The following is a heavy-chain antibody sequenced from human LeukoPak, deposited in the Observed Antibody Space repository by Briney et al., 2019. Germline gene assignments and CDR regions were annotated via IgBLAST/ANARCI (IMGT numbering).Heavy chain of an antibody. Sequence: PSETLSLTCTVSGGSISSYYWSWIRQPPGKGLEWIGYNYYSGSTNYNPSLKSRVTISVDTSKNQFSLKLSSVTAADTAVYYCARVPAAPYYYYYGMDVWGQGTTVTVSS. CDR1: GGSISSYY. CDR3: ARVPAAPYYYYYGMDV. D-gene: IGHD2-2*01. CDR2: NYYSGST. J-gene: IGHJ6*02. V-gene: IGHV4-59*01.